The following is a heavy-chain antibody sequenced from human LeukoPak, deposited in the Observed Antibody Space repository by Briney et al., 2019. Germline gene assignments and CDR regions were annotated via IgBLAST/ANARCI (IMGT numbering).Heavy chain of an antibody. Sequence: GGSLRLSCAASGFTFSDYYMSWIRQAPGKGLEWVSYISSSGSTIYYADSVKGRFTISRDNAKNSLYLQMNSLRAEDTAVYYCSRYYDFWSGYYYYYYMDVWGKGTTVTVSS. V-gene: IGHV3-11*01. J-gene: IGHJ6*03. CDR1: GFTFSDYY. CDR3: SRYYDFWSGYYYYYYMDV. D-gene: IGHD3-3*01. CDR2: ISSSGSTI.